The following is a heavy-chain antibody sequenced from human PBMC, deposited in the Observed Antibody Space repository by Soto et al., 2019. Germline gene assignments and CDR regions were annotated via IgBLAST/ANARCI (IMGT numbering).Heavy chain of an antibody. CDR2: INSSGGHT. V-gene: IGHV1-46*01. J-gene: IGHJ3*02. Sequence: QMQLVPSGAEVKKPGASVKVSCKASGYTFTRHYIHWVRQAPGQGLEWMGIINSSGGHTYYAQKFQGRVALVSDTSTSTVYMELSSLRSEDTAVYYFARDLLAAGSDALDIWGQGTMVTVSS. CDR3: ARDLLAAGSDALDI. D-gene: IGHD6-13*01. CDR1: GYTFTRHY.